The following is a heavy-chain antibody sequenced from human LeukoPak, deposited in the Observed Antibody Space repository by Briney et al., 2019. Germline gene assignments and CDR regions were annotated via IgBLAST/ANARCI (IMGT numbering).Heavy chain of an antibody. V-gene: IGHV5-51*01. Sequence: GESLKISCKGSGSSFTSYWIGWVRQMPGKGLEWMGIIYPGDSDTRYSPSFQGQVTISADKSISTAYLQWSSLKASDTAMYYCARSDFVYYYDSSGYYYDYWGQGTLVTVSS. CDR2: IYPGDSDT. CDR1: GSSFTSYW. CDR3: ARSDFVYYYDSSGYYYDY. D-gene: IGHD3-22*01. J-gene: IGHJ4*02.